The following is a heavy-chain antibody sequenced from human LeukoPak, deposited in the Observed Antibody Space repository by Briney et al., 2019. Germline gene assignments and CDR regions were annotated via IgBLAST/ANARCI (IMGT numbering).Heavy chain of an antibody. V-gene: IGHV3-74*01. CDR2: INSDGSST. Sequence: PGGSLRLSCAASGFTFSSYWMHWVRQAPGKGLVWVSRINSDGSSTSYADSVKGRFTISRDNAKNTLYLQMNSLRAEDTAVHYCARDIVVVPAANAWGQGTLVTVSS. CDR3: ARDIVVVPAANA. CDR1: GFTFSSYW. D-gene: IGHD2-2*01. J-gene: IGHJ5*02.